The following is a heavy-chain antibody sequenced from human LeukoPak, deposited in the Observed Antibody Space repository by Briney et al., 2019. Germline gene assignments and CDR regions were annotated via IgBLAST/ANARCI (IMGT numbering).Heavy chain of an antibody. V-gene: IGHV1-18*01. CDR2: ISAYNGNT. Sequence: ASVKVSCKASGYAFTSYGISWVRQAPGQGLEWMGWISAYNGNTNYAQKLQGRVTMTTDTSTSTAYMELRSLRSDDTAVYYCARGFYGGNSWLRAASRNDAFDIWGQGTMVTVSS. CDR3: ARGFYGGNSWLRAASRNDAFDI. J-gene: IGHJ3*02. D-gene: IGHD4-23*01. CDR1: GYAFTSYG.